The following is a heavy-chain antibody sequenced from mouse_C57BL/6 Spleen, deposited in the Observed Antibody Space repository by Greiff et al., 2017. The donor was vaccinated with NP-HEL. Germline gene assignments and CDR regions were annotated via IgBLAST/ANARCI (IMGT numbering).Heavy chain of an antibody. CDR2: ISGGGGNT. Sequence: EVQLVESGGGLVKPGGSLKLSCAASGFTFSSYTMSWVRQTPEKRLEWVATISGGGGNTYYPDSVKGRFTISRDNAKNTLYLQMSSLRSEDTALYYCARHYYGSSPPFDYWGQGTTLTVSS. J-gene: IGHJ2*01. CDR3: ARHYYGSSPPFDY. V-gene: IGHV5-9*01. CDR1: GFTFSSYT. D-gene: IGHD1-1*01.